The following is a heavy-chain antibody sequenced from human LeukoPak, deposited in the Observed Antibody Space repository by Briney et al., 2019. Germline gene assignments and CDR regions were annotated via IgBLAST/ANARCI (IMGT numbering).Heavy chain of an antibody. D-gene: IGHD6-13*01. J-gene: IGHJ4*02. CDR1: GVSISSSSYY. CDR2: IYYSGST. V-gene: IGHV4-31*03. CDR3: ARDRTYSSSWYYFDY. Sequence: MPSETLSLTCTVSGVSISSSSYYWSWIRQHPGKGLEWIGYIYYSGSTYYNPSLKSRVTISVDTSKNQFSLKLSSVTAADTAVYYCARDRTYSSSWYYFDYWGQGTLVTVSS.